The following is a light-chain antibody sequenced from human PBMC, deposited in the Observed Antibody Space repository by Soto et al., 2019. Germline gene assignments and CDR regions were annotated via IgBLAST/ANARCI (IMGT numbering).Light chain of an antibody. V-gene: IGKV3-20*01. J-gene: IGKJ2*01. CDR1: QSVSSSY. CDR3: QQYGRSPPYT. Sequence: EIVLTQSPGTLSLSPGERATLSCRASQSVSSSYLAWYQQKPGQAPRLLIYGASSRATGIPDRFSGSGSGKDFTLTISRLELEDFAVYFCQQYGRSPPYTFGQGTKVDIK. CDR2: GAS.